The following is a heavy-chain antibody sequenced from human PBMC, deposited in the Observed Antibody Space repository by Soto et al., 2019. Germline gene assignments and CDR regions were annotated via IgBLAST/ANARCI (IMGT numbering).Heavy chain of an antibody. CDR2: INHSGST. J-gene: IGHJ6*02. CDR3: ARDYSNYYYYYGMDV. V-gene: IGHV4-34*01. CDR1: GGSFSGYY. D-gene: IGHD4-4*01. Sequence: QVQLQQWGAGLLKPSETLSLTCAVYGGSFSGYYWSWIRQPPGKGLEWIGEINHSGSTNYNPSLKSRVNISVDTSKNQFSLKLSSVTAGDKDVYYCARDYSNYYYYYGMDVWGQGTTVTVSS.